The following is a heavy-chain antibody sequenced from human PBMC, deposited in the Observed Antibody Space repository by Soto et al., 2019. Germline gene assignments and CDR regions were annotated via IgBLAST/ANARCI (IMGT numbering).Heavy chain of an antibody. Sequence: SETLSLTCTVHGGSISSYYWSWIRQPPGKGLEWIGYIYYSGSTNHNPSLKSRVTISVDTSKNQFSLKLSSVTAADTAVYYCARVQGGDDFWSGHSLYYYYYYMDVWGKGTTVTVSS. CDR2: IYYSGST. V-gene: IGHV4-59*01. D-gene: IGHD3-3*01. CDR1: GGSISSYY. J-gene: IGHJ6*03. CDR3: ARVQGGDDFWSGHSLYYYYYYMDV.